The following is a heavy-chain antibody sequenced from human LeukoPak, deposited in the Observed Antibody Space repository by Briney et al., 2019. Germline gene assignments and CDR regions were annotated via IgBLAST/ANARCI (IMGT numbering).Heavy chain of an antibody. D-gene: IGHD3-9*01. J-gene: IGHJ4*02. CDR3: ARGSHYDILTGYYQPFDY. V-gene: IGHV4-59*01. Sequence: SETLSLTCTVSGGSISSYYWSWIRQPPGKGLEWIGYIYYSGSTNYNPSLKSRVTISVDTSKNQFSLKLSSVTAADTAVYYCARGSHYDILTGYYQPFDYWGQGTLVTVSS. CDR1: GGSISSYY. CDR2: IYYSGST.